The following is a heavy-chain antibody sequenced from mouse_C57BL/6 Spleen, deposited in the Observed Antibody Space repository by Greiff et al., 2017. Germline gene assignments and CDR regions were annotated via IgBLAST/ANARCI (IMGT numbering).Heavy chain of an antibody. J-gene: IGHJ2*01. CDR2: ISSGSSTI. Sequence: EVQLVESGGGLVKPGGSLKLSCAASGFTFSDYGMHWVRQAPEKGLEWVAYISSGSSTIYYADTVKGRCTISRDNAKNTLFLQMTSLRSEDTAMYYCATQANCSFDYWGQGTTLTVSS. CDR3: ATQANCSFDY. V-gene: IGHV5-17*01. CDR1: GFTFSDYG. D-gene: IGHD4-1*01.